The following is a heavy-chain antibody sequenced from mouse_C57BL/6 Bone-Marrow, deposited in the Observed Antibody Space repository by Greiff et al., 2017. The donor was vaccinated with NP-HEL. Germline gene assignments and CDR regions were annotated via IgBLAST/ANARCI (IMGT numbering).Heavy chain of an antibody. CDR3: VRQRGSGLKRVDY. J-gene: IGHJ2*01. Sequence: DVHLVESGGGLVQPKGSLKLSCAASGFSFNTYAMNWVRQAPGKGLEWVARIRSKSNNYATYYADSVKDRFTISRDDSESMLYLQMNNLKTEDTAMYYCVRQRGSGLKRVDYWGQGTTLTVSS. V-gene: IGHV10-1*01. D-gene: IGHD2-2*01. CDR2: IRSKSNNYAT. CDR1: GFSFNTYA.